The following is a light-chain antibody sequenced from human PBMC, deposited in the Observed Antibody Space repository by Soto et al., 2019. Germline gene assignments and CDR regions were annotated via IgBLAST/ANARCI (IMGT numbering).Light chain of an antibody. V-gene: IGLV2-14*01. CDR2: EVT. CDR3: SSFTSTSTRL. J-gene: IGLJ1*01. Sequence: QSALTQPASVPGSPGQSSTISCTGTSSDIGSYDYVSWYQQHPGKAPNLIISEVTDRPSGVSNLFSGSKSGNTASLTISGLHAEDEADYYCSSFTSTSTRLFGSGTKLTVL. CDR1: SSDIGSYDY.